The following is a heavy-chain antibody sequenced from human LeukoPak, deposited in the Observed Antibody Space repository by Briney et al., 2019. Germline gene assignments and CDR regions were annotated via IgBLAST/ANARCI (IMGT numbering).Heavy chain of an antibody. CDR1: GGSISSYY. CDR3: ARAHAAMSWFDP. V-gene: IGHV4-59*01. CDR2: IYYSGST. Sequence: SETLSLTCTVSGGSISSYYWSWIRQPPGKGLEWIGYIYYSGSTNYNPSFKSRVTISVDTSKNQFSLKLSSVTAADTAVYYCARAHAAMSWFDPWGQGTLVTVSS. D-gene: IGHD2-2*01. J-gene: IGHJ5*02.